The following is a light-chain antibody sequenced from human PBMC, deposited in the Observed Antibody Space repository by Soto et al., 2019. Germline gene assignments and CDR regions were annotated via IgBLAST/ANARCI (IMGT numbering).Light chain of an antibody. V-gene: IGKV1-33*01. CDR3: QQYNNLPS. Sequence: DIQMTQSPSSLSASVYDRVTITCQASQDISIYLNWYQQKPGKAPKLLIYDAYNLEIGVPSRFSGSGSGTDFSLTINSLQPEDVATYVCQQYNNLPSFGPGTKVDIK. CDR2: DAY. CDR1: QDISIY. J-gene: IGKJ3*01.